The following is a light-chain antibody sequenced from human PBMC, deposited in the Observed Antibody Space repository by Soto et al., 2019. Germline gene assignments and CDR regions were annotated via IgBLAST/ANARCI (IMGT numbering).Light chain of an antibody. CDR1: QSVLYSSNNKNY. CDR2: WAS. J-gene: IGKJ3*01. V-gene: IGKV4-1*01. Sequence: DIVMTQSPDSLAVSLGERATINCKSSQSVLYSSNNKNYVAWYQQKPGQPPKLLIYWASTRESGVPDRFSGSGSGTDFTLTISSLQAEDLAVYYCQQYYSTPPTFGPGTKVDIK. CDR3: QQYYSTPPT.